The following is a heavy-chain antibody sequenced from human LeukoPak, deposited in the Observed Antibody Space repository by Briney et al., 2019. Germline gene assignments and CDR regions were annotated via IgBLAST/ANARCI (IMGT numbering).Heavy chain of an antibody. CDR1: GYTFTVYY. CDR2: INPNSGGT. J-gene: IGHJ4*02. CDR3: AREVSWGTIFGASDY. V-gene: IGHV1-2*02. D-gene: IGHD3-3*01. Sequence: GASVKVSCKASGYTFTVYYMHWVRQAPGQGLEWMGWINPNSGGTNYAQKFQGRVTMTRDTSISTAYMELSRLRSDDTAVYYCAREVSWGTIFGASDYWGQGTLVTVSS.